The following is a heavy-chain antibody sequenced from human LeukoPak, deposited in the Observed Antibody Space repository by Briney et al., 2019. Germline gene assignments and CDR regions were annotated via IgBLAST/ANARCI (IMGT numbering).Heavy chain of an antibody. CDR2: INHSGST. Sequence: SETLSLTCAVYGGSFSGYYWSWIRQPPGKGLEWIGEINHSGSTNYNPSLKSRVTISVDTSKNQFSLKLSSVTAADTAVYYCARGVVVPAAESYYYYGMDVWGKGTTVTVSS. J-gene: IGHJ6*04. V-gene: IGHV4-34*01. CDR3: ARGVVVPAAESYYYYGMDV. D-gene: IGHD2-2*01. CDR1: GGSFSGYY.